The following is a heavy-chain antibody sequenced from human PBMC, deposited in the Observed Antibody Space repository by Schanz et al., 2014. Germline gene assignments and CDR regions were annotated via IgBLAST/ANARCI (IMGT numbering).Heavy chain of an antibody. D-gene: IGHD6-19*01. Sequence: QVQLVESGGSVVQPGRSLRLSCAASGFSFSSFAMHWVRQTPGKGLEWVALTSNDGRKKYYPDSVKGRFTISRDNSKNTLYLQMNSLRAEDTAVYYCARAPVVGLAGKGEYYYGMDVWGRGATVTVSS. CDR2: TSNDGRKK. CDR1: GFSFSSFA. J-gene: IGHJ6*02. CDR3: ARAPVVGLAGKGEYYYGMDV. V-gene: IGHV3-30*04.